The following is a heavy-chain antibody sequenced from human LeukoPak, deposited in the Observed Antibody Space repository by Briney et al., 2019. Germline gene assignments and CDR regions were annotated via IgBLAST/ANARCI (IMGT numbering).Heavy chain of an antibody. J-gene: IGHJ6*02. D-gene: IGHD3-10*01. Sequence: GGSLRLSCAASGFSFISYSLNWVRQAPGKGLEWVSYISHTGSTMSYADSVKGRFTISRDNARNSLYLQMNSLRAEDTAVYYCAIPPLSGTGSSRPLAGMDVWGQGTTVTVSS. CDR2: ISHTGSTM. CDR3: AIPPLSGTGSSRPLAGMDV. CDR1: GFSFISYS. V-gene: IGHV3-48*04.